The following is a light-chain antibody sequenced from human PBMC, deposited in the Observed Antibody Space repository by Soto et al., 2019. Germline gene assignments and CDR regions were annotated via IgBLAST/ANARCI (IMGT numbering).Light chain of an antibody. CDR3: QQYGSSPTWT. CDR2: NVS. Sequence: EIVLTQSPDTLSLSPGGRATLSCRASQTVTNNHLAWYQQKPGQAPRLLIYNVSRRATGIPDRFSGSGSGTDFTLTISRLEPDDFAVYYCQQYGSSPTWTFGLGTRVEIK. V-gene: IGKV3-20*01. J-gene: IGKJ1*01. CDR1: QTVTNNH.